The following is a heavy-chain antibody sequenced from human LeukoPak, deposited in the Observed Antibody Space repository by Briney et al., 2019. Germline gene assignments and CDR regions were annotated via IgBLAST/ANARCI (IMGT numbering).Heavy chain of an antibody. CDR1: GGSITSDY. CDR2: IYYSGST. V-gene: IGHV4-59*08. CDR3: ARHESGMTGVFDI. J-gene: IGHJ3*02. D-gene: IGHD2-8*01. Sequence: SETLSLTCTVSGGSITSDYWSWIRQPPGKRLEWIGYIYYSGSTNYNPSLKSRVTISVDASKNQLSLNLRSVTAADTAVYSCARHESGMTGVFDIWGQGTLVTVSS.